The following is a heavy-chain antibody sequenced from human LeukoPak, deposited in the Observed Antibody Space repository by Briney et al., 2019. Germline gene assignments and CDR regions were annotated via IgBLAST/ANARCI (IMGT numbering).Heavy chain of an antibody. J-gene: IGHJ4*02. CDR2: ISYDGSNK. V-gene: IGHV3-30*04. CDR1: GFTFSIYS. Sequence: GGSLRLSCAASGFTFSIYSVHWVPQAPGRGLEWVAVISYDGSNKYYADSVKGRFTISRDNSKNTLYVQMNSLRPEDTAVYYCAKDPLLDNILTGLDLDYWGQGPLVTVSS. CDR3: AKDPLLDNILTGLDLDY. D-gene: IGHD3-9*01.